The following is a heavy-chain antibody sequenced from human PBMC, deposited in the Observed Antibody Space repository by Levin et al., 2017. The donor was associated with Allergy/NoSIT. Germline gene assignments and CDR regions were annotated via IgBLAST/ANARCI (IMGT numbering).Heavy chain of an antibody. D-gene: IGHD5-12*01. J-gene: IGHJ3*01. CDR2: IDQDGSQK. CDR3: ARKLRGSSAYDAFDV. CDR1: GIIFSSYS. V-gene: IGHV3-7*03. Sequence: GGSLRLSCAASGIIFSSYSMNWVRQAPGKGLEWVANIDQDGSQKYYVDSVKGRFTISRDNAKNSVDLQMNYLRDDDTAVYYCARKLRGSSAYDAFDVWGHGTMVTFSS.